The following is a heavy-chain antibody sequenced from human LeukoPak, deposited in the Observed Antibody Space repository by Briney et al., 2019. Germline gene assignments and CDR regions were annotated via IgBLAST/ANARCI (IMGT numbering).Heavy chain of an antibody. CDR2: INHSGST. V-gene: IGHV4-34*01. Sequence: SETLSLTCAVYGGSFSGYYWSWIRQPPGKGLEWIGEINHSGSTNYNPSLKSRVTISVDTSKNQFSLKLSSVTAADTAVYYCARGLRPSYSSSCHFDYWGQGTLVTVSS. D-gene: IGHD6-6*01. CDR3: ARGLRPSYSSSCHFDY. J-gene: IGHJ4*02. CDR1: GGSFSGYY.